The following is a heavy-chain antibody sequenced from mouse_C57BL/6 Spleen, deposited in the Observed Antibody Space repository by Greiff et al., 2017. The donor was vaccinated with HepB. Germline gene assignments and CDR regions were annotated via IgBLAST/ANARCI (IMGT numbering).Heavy chain of an antibody. V-gene: IGHV5-16*01. J-gene: IGHJ4*01. Sequence: EVQLVESEGGLVQPGSSMKLSCTASGFTFSDYYMAWVRQVPEKGLEWVANINYDGSSTYYLDSLKSRFIISRDNAKNILYLQMSSLNSEDTATYYCARDVYYGNYSYAMDYWGQGTSVTVSS. CDR3: ARDVYYGNYSYAMDY. CDR1: GFTFSDYY. D-gene: IGHD2-1*01. CDR2: INYDGSST.